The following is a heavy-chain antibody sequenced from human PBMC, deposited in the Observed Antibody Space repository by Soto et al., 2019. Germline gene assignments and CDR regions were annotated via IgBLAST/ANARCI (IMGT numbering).Heavy chain of an antibody. CDR1: GGTFSSYA. V-gene: IGHV1-69*06. CDR2: IIPVFGTG. Sequence: QVQLVQSAAEVKKPGSSVKVSCKASGGTFSSYAISWVRHAHGQGLEWMGGIIPVFGTGIYAQKFQGRVTITAEKSTNTAYMELSRLRSEDTAVYFCAKVGGTGGYTYGLDYWGQGTMVTVSA. J-gene: IGHJ4*02. D-gene: IGHD5-18*01. CDR3: AKVGGTGGYTYGLDY.